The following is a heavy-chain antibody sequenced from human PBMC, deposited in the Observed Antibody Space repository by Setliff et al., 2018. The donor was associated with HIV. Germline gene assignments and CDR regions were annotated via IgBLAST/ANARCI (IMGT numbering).Heavy chain of an antibody. V-gene: IGHV3-48*04. D-gene: IGHD3-22*01. Sequence: GGSLRLSCAASGFTFSSYAMTWVRQAPGKGLEWLSYISSSSGTILYVDSVQGRFTISRDNAKNSLYLQMNSLRAEDTAVYYCARSHYDSRGYYYRGDAFDIWGLGTMVTVSS. CDR1: GFTFSSYA. CDR2: ISSSSGTI. CDR3: ARSHYDSRGYYYRGDAFDI. J-gene: IGHJ3*02.